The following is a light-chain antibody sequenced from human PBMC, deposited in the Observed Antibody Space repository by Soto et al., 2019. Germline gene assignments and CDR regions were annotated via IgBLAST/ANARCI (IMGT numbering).Light chain of an antibody. CDR2: DAS. J-gene: IGKJ1*01. CDR1: QSMNDW. CDR3: LRYNAFSQT. Sequence: DIQMTQSPSTLSASVGDRVTITCRASQSMNDWLAWYQQKPGKAPKVLIYDASSLQSGVPSRFSGSGSGTEFTLTIDSLQPAEVATYYCLRYNAFSQTFGQGTKVEI. V-gene: IGKV1-5*01.